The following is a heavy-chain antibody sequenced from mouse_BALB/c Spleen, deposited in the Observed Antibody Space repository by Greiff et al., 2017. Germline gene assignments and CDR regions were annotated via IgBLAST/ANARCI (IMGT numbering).Heavy chain of an antibody. CDR1: GYTFTDYA. D-gene: IGHD1-1*01. J-gene: IGHJ3*01. CDR2: ISTYYGDA. CDR3: AREGSYGSSYSWFAY. Sequence: QVQLQQSGAELVRPGVSVKISCKGSGYTFTDYAMHWVKQSHAKSLEWIGVISTYYGDASYNQKFKGKATMTVDKSSSTAYMELARLTSEDSAIYYCAREGSYGSSYSWFAYWGQGTLVTVSA. V-gene: IGHV1S137*01.